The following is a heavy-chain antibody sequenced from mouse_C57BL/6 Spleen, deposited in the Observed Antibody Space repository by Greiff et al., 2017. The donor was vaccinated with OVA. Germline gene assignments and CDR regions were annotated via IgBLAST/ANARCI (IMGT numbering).Heavy chain of an antibody. D-gene: IGHD2-4*01. CDR1: GYTFTSYW. CDR2: IYPGSGST. Sequence: QVHVKQPGAELVKPGASVKMSCKASGYTFTSYWITWVKQRPGQGLEWIGDIYPGSGSTNYNEKFKSKATLTVDTSSSTAYMQLSSLTSEDSAVYYCARKGLRRDDAMDYWGQGTSVTVSS. J-gene: IGHJ4*01. V-gene: IGHV1-55*01. CDR3: ARKGLRRDDAMDY.